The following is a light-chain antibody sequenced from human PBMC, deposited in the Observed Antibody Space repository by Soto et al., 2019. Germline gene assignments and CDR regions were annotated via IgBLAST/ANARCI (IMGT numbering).Light chain of an antibody. Sequence: QAALTQPSSVSGSPGQSITISCTGTSSDVGGFNYVSWYQQHPGKAPKLMIYEVNNRPSGVSNRFSGFKSGNTASLIISGLQAEDEADYYCSSYTSISTFYVCGSGTKLTVL. CDR1: SSDVGGFNY. V-gene: IGLV2-14*01. CDR2: EVN. J-gene: IGLJ1*01. CDR3: SSYTSISTFYV.